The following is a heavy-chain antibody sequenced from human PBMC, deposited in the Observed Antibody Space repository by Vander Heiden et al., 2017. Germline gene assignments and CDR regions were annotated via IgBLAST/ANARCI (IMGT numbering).Heavy chain of an antibody. V-gene: IGHV3-9*01. CDR3: SKGDSYYFDTSGYLTFDY. D-gene: IGHD3-22*01. CDR2: ISGNSDSI. Sequence: EVQLVESRGGVVQPGRYLRLPCAASGFRFDDYAMHWVRQAPGKGLEWVSGISGNSDSIAYADSVKGRFTISRDNAKNSLSLQMNSLRTEDTALYYCSKGDSYYFDTSGYLTFDYWGQGTLVTVSS. CDR1: GFRFDDYA. J-gene: IGHJ4*02.